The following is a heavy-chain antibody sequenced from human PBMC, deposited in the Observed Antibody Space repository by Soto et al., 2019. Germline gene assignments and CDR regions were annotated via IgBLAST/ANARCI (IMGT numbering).Heavy chain of an antibody. D-gene: IGHD7-27*01. CDR3: AKLGGMDV. J-gene: IGHJ6*02. Sequence: PWGSLRLSCAASGFTFISYAIICVRQAPGKGLEWVSAISGSGGSTYYADSVKGRFTISRDNSKNTLYLQMNSLRAEDTAVYYCAKLGGMDVWGQGTTVTVSS. V-gene: IGHV3-23*01. CDR2: ISGSGGST. CDR1: GFTFISYA.